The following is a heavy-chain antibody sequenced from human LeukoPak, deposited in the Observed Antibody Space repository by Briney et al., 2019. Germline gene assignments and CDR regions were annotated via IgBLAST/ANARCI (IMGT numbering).Heavy chain of an antibody. CDR2: IRGSGGAT. J-gene: IGHJ4*02. V-gene: IGHV3-23*01. CDR3: AKDFLVGITVLFDS. Sequence: PGGSLRLSCAASGFTFSVYAMSWVRQAPGKGLEWVSAIRGSGGATSYADSVKGRFTISRDNSKNTVYLQMNSLRVEDTAIYYCAKDFLVGITVLFDSWGQGTPATVSS. CDR1: GFTFSVYA. D-gene: IGHD1-26*01.